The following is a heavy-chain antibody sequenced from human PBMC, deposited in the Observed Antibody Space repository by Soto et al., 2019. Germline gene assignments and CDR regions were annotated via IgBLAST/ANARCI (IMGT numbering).Heavy chain of an antibody. D-gene: IGHD3-10*01. CDR3: ARGVNFYGSVSSGREYSFDP. CDR1: GVSITSGGHP. V-gene: IGHV4-30-2*01. CDR2: SFHNGTT. Sequence: QLQLQESGSGLVKPSQTLSLTCTVSGVSITSGGHPWNWIRQPPGKGLEWIGYSFHNGTTYYNPSFASRDSLSVDRSKTQCSLKLTCLTSAATAMYFCARGVNFYGSVSSGREYSFDPWGQGTLVTVSS. J-gene: IGHJ5*02.